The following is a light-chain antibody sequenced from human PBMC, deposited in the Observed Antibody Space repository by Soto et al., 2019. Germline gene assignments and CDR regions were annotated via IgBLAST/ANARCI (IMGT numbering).Light chain of an antibody. CDR1: QTVGASY. CDR3: QQYGRSPWT. CDR2: GAS. Sequence: EIVLTQSPDTLSLSPGDRATVSCRASQTVGASYVAWYQHRPGQAPKFLMYGASTRATGIPDRFSGSGSGTEFTLTIDSLEPEDFGLYYYQQYGRSPWTFGQGTRVEI. J-gene: IGKJ1*01. V-gene: IGKV3-20*01.